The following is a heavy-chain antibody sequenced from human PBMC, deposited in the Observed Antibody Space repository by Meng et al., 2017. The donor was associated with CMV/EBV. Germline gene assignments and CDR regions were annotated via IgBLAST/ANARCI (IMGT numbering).Heavy chain of an antibody. V-gene: IGHV3-21*01. CDR2: ISSSSSYI. CDR3: ARGGPRYWFDP. Sequence: LSCAASGFTFSSYSMNWVRQAPGKGLEWVSSISSSSSYIYYADSVKSRFTIYRDNAKNSLYLQMNTLRAEDTAVYYCARGGPRYWFDPWGQGTLVTVSS. CDR1: GFTFSSYS. J-gene: IGHJ5*02.